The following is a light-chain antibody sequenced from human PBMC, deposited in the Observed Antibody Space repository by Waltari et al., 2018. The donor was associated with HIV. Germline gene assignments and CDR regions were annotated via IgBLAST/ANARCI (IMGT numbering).Light chain of an antibody. CDR2: DNT. CDR3: GTWDGSLNVWV. V-gene: IGLV1-51*01. Sequence: QSVLTQPPSVSAASGQKVTISCSGSSSNIGNNFVSWYQQLPGIAPKLLIYDNTNRPAGNPDRFSGAKSGTSATLAITGLQTGDEADYYGGTWDGSLNVWVFGGGTKVTV. CDR1: SSNIGNNF. J-gene: IGLJ3*02.